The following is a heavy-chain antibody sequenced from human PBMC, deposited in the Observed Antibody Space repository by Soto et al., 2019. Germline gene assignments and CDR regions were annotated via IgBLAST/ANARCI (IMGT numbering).Heavy chain of an antibody. CDR2: IIPIFGTA. CDR3: ARGLERLGYFDY. Sequence: SVKVSCKASGGTFSSYAISWVRQAPGQGLEWMGGIIPIFGTAKYAQKFQGRVTITADESTSTAYMELSSLRSEDTAVYYCARGLERLGYFDYWGQGNQVTVSS. D-gene: IGHD1-1*01. J-gene: IGHJ4*02. V-gene: IGHV1-69*13. CDR1: GGTFSSYA.